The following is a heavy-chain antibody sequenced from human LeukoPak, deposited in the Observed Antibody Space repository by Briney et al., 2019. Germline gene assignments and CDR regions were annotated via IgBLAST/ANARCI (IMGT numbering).Heavy chain of an antibody. CDR2: MNPNSGGT. D-gene: IGHD3-3*01. CDR3: ARAEYYDFWSGYFPYYFDY. V-gene: IGHV1-2*02. J-gene: IGHJ4*02. Sequence: ASVKVSRKASGYTFTSYDINWVRQATGQGLEWMGWMNPNSGGTNYAQKFQGRVTMTRDTSISTAYMELSRLRSDDTAVYYCARAEYYDFWSGYFPYYFDYWGQGTLVTVSS. CDR1: GYTFTSYD.